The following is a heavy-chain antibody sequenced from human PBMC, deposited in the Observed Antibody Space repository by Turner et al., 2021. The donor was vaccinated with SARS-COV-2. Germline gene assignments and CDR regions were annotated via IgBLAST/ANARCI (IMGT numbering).Heavy chain of an antibody. V-gene: IGHV4-34*01. CDR3: ARGDDPRKSGVV. Sequence: QVQLQQWGAGPLKPSETLSLICAVNGGSLSGYYWTWIRQPPGKGLEWIGEVHPYGNTYYNPSLKSRVSMSVDTSKNQFSLKLNSVTAADTAFYYCARGDDPRKSGVVWGQGTLVTVSS. CDR2: VHPYGNT. CDR1: GGSLSGYY. J-gene: IGHJ4*02. D-gene: IGHD3-3*01.